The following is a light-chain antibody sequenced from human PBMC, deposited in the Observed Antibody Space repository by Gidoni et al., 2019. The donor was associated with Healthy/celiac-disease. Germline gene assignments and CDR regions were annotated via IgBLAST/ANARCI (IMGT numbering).Light chain of an antibody. CDR3: QSRT. CDR1: QSVSSY. CDR2: DAS. Sequence: EIVLTQSPATLSLSPGERATLSWRASQSVSSYLAWYQQKPGQAPRLLIYDASNRATGIPARFSGSGSGTDFTLTISSLGPEDFAVYYCQSRTFGGGTKVEIK. V-gene: IGKV3-11*01. J-gene: IGKJ4*01.